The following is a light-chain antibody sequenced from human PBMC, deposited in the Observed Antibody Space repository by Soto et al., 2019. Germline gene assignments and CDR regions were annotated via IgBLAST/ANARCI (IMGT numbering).Light chain of an antibody. J-gene: IGKJ1*01. CDR1: QSVSSN. CDR3: QQYNSWPPWT. CDR2: DAS. V-gene: IGKV3-15*01. Sequence: EIVMTQSPATLSVSPGERATLSCRARQSVSSNLAWYQQKPGQAPRLLIYDASTRATGIPARFSGSGSGTEFTLTISSLQSEDFAVYYCQQYNSWPPWTFGQGTKVEIK.